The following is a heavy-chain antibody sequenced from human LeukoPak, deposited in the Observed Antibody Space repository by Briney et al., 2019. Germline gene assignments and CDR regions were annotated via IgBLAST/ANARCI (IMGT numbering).Heavy chain of an antibody. CDR1: GYTFTGYD. Sequence: ASVKVSCKASGYTFTGYDIHWVRQAPGQGLEWMGRINPNNGGTNYAQKFRDRFTMTRDTSISTAYMELSRLRSDDTAVYYCAREATIVATIIDYWGQGTLVTVSS. V-gene: IGHV1-2*06. CDR2: INPNNGGT. CDR3: AREATIVATIIDY. J-gene: IGHJ4*02. D-gene: IGHD5-12*01.